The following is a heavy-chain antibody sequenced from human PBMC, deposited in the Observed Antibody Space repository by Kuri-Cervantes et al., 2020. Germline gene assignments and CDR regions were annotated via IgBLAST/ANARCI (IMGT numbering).Heavy chain of an antibody. D-gene: IGHD3-3*01. V-gene: IGHV1-2*04. Sequence: ASVKVSCKASGYTFTGYYMHWVRQAPGQGLEWMGWINPNSGGTNYAQKFQGWVTMTRDTSISTAYMELSRLRSDDTAVYYCARGVGRDLEWLLRNYYYYYYMDVWGKGTTVTVSS. CDR3: ARGVGRDLEWLLRNYYYYYYMDV. CDR1: GYTFTGYY. J-gene: IGHJ6*03. CDR2: INPNSGGT.